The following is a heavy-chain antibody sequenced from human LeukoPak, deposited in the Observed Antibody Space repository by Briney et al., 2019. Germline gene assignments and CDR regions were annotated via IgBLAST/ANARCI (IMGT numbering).Heavy chain of an antibody. CDR2: ISGSAGST. V-gene: IGHV3-23*01. D-gene: IGHD3-3*01. CDR3: AKTKGDFWSGSDY. Sequence: GGSLRLSCAASGFTFSSYGMSWVRQAPGKGLEWVPAISGSAGSTYYADSVKGRFTISRDNSKNTLYLQMNSLRAEDTALYYCAKTKGDFWSGSDYWGQGTLVTVSS. J-gene: IGHJ4*02. CDR1: GFTFSSYG.